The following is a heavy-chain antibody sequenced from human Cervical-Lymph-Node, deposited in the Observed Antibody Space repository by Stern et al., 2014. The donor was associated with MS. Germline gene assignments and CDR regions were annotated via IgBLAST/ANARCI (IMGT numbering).Heavy chain of an antibody. D-gene: IGHD3-3*01. J-gene: IGHJ4*02. CDR3: ARSPPYYEFWNDYYYFDY. CDR2: IDWDDDK. V-gene: IGHV2-70*04. CDR1: GFSLSTSGMR. Sequence: QVTLRESGPALVKPTQTLTLTCTFSGFSLSTSGMRVSWIRQPPGKALEWLARIDWDDDKIYSTTLKTRLNISKDTSKNQVVLTMTNMDPVDPATYYCARSPPYYEFWNDYYYFDYWGQGTLVAVPS.